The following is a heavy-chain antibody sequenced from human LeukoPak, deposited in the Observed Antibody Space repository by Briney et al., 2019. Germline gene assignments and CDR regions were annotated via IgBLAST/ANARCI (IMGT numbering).Heavy chain of an antibody. J-gene: IGHJ5*02. Sequence: PGGSLRLSCAASGFTFKDYALTWVRQTPGKGLEWVSSISDDGAYIYYADSVKGRFTISRDNANSSLYLQMDSLSPEDTAVYYCARDPHNVAANWFDPWGQGALVTDSS. CDR1: GFTFKDYA. V-gene: IGHV3-21*01. CDR2: ISDDGAYI. D-gene: IGHD6-13*01. CDR3: ARDPHNVAANWFDP.